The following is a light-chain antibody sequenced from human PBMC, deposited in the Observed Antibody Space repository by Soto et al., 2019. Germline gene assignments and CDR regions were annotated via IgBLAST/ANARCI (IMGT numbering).Light chain of an antibody. V-gene: IGLV7-46*01. Sequence: QAVVTQEPSLTVSPGGTVTLTCGSSTGAVTNGHYPYWFQQKPGQAPRTLIYDTTNRHSWTPARFSGYLLGGKAALTLSGAQPEDEAEYYCLLSYNGNYVFGNGTKVTV. CDR2: DTT. CDR1: TGAVTNGHY. CDR3: LLSYNGNYV. J-gene: IGLJ1*01.